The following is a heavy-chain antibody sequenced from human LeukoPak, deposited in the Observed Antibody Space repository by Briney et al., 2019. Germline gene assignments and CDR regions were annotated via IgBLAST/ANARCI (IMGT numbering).Heavy chain of an antibody. J-gene: IGHJ4*02. V-gene: IGHV4-30-2*01. CDR1: GGSISSGGYY. D-gene: IGHD2-2*02. CDR2: IYHSGST. CDR3: ARAPSGCSSTSCHKGRVYFDY. Sequence: PSETLSLTCTVSGGSISSGGYYWSWIRQPPGKGLEWIGYIYHSGSTYYNPSLKSRVTISVDRSKNQFSLKLSSVTAADTAVYYCARAPSGCSSTSCHKGRVYFDYWGQGTLVTVSS.